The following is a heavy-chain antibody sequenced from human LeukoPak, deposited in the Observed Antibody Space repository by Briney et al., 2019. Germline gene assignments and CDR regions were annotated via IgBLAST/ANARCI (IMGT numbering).Heavy chain of an antibody. V-gene: IGHV4-59*01. CDR2: INYSGST. Sequence: SETLSLTCTVSSDSMNNYYWSWIRQPPGKGLEWIGNINYSGSTNSNPSLKSRATISVDMSRKHFFLDLSSVTAADTAVYYCARAVHYSGTSDQYTGGWYYFDFWGQGTLVTVSS. CDR3: ARAVHYSGTSDQYTGGWYYFDF. J-gene: IGHJ4*02. D-gene: IGHD3-10*01. CDR1: SDSMNNYY.